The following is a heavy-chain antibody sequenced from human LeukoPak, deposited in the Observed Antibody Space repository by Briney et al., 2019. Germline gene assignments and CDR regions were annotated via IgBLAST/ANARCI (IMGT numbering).Heavy chain of an antibody. V-gene: IGHV3-7*03. J-gene: IGHJ4*02. CDR1: GFTFSSYW. D-gene: IGHD6-13*01. Sequence: GGSLRLSCAASGFTFSSYWMSWVRQSPGKGLEWVANMNQDGSEKYYVDSVKGRFTISRDNAKNTLYLQMNSLRAEDTAVYYCANLRSRIAAAGDYWGQGTLVTVSS. CDR2: MNQDGSEK. CDR3: ANLRSRIAAAGDY.